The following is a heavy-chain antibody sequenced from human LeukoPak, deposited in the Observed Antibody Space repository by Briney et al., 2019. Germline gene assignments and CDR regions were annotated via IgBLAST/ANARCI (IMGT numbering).Heavy chain of an antibody. CDR3: ARVAVSPYGDYFDY. J-gene: IGHJ4*02. D-gene: IGHD4-17*01. V-gene: IGHV3-30*04. Sequence: TGGSLRLSCAASGFTFSSYAMSWVRQAPGKGLEWVAVISYDGSNKYYADSVKGRFTISRDNSKNTLYLQMNSLRAEDTAVYYCARVAVSPYGDYFDYWGQGTLVTVSS. CDR1: GFTFSSYA. CDR2: ISYDGSNK.